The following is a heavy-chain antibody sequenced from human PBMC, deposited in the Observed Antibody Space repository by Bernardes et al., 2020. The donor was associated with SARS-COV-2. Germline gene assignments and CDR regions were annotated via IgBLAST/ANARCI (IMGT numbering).Heavy chain of an antibody. Sequence: SVKVSCKTSGNTFTSYAVIWVRQAPGQGLECIGGIIPLFGTTTYAQNFQGRVTIASDESTSTVYMELSSLRSEDTAMYYCARSGTYPEAFDIWGQGTMVTVSS. CDR3: ARSGTYPEAFDI. D-gene: IGHD1-26*01. J-gene: IGHJ3*02. CDR1: GNTFTSYA. V-gene: IGHV1-69*13. CDR2: IIPLFGTT.